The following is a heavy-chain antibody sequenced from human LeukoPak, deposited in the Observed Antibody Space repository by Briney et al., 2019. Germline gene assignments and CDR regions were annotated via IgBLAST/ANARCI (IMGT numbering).Heavy chain of an antibody. CDR3: ARRGAAADYYFDY. V-gene: IGHV5-51*01. CDR2: IYPADSDT. CDR1: GYIFTSYW. J-gene: IGHJ4*02. Sequence: GESLQISCKGSGYIFTSYWIGWVRQMTGKGLESMGIIYPADSDTRYSPSFQGQVTISADNSISTAYLQWSSLKASDTAMYYCARRGAAADYYFDYWGQGTLVTVSS. D-gene: IGHD6-13*01.